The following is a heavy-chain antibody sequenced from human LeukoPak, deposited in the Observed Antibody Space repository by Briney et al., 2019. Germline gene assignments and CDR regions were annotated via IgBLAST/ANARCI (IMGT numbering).Heavy chain of an antibody. CDR1: GFTVSTNY. CDR2: IYSGGNT. V-gene: IGHV3-53*01. CDR3: ARDTKYYGSGSFQF. Sequence: TGGSLRLSCADSGFTVSTNYMSWVRQAPGKGLEWVSGIYSGGNTNYADSVKGRFTISRDKSNNTLYLQMNSLRAEDTAVYYCARDTKYYGSGSFQFWGQGTLLTVAS. J-gene: IGHJ4*02. D-gene: IGHD3-10*01.